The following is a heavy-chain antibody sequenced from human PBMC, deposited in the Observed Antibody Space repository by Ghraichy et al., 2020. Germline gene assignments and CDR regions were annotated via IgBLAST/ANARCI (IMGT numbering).Heavy chain of an antibody. D-gene: IGHD1-26*01. CDR1: GGSFSGYY. V-gene: IGHV4-34*01. Sequence: SQTLSLTCAVYGGSFSGYYWSWIRQPPGKGLEWIGEINHSGRTNYNPSLKSRVTISVDTSKNQFSLKLSSVTAADTAVYYCARGCIVGATTYGGGVDYWGQGTLVTVSS. J-gene: IGHJ4*02. CDR2: INHSGRT. CDR3: ARGCIVGATTYGGGVDY.